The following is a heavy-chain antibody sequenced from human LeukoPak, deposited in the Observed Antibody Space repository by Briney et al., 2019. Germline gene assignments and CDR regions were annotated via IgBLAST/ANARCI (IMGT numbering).Heavy chain of an antibody. J-gene: IGHJ4*02. Sequence: PGRSLRLSCAASGFTFSSYGMHWVRQAPGKGLEWVAVIWYDGSNKYYADSVKGRFTISRGNSKNTLYLQMNSLRPEDTAVYYCAKDRGEQWLVTSFDYWGQGTLVTVSS. V-gene: IGHV3-33*06. D-gene: IGHD6-19*01. CDR3: AKDRGEQWLVTSFDY. CDR1: GFTFSSYG. CDR2: IWYDGSNK.